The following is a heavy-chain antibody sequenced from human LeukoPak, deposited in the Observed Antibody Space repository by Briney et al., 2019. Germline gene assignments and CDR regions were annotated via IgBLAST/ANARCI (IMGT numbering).Heavy chain of an antibody. CDR1: GFTFSSYG. V-gene: IGHV3-33*01. Sequence: GGSLRLSCAASGFTFSSYGMHWVRQAPGKGLEWVAVIWYDGSNKYYADSVKGRFTISRDNSKNTLYLQMNSLRAEDTAVYYCAGDQFPYSSGWYVNYYYGMDVWGQGTTVTVSS. D-gene: IGHD6-19*01. CDR2: IWYDGSNK. J-gene: IGHJ6*02. CDR3: AGDQFPYSSGWYVNYYYGMDV.